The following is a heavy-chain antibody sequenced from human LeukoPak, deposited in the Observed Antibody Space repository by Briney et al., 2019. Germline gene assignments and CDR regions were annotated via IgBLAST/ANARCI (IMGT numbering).Heavy chain of an antibody. Sequence: ASVKVSCKASGYTFTGYYMHWVRQAPGQGLEWMGRINPNSGGTNYAQKFQGRVTMTRDTSINTAYMELSRLRSDDTAVYSCARGTDYGDSHLTNWGRGTLVTVSS. J-gene: IGHJ4*02. CDR1: GYTFTGYY. CDR2: INPNSGGT. V-gene: IGHV1-2*06. D-gene: IGHD4-17*01. CDR3: ARGTDYGDSHLTN.